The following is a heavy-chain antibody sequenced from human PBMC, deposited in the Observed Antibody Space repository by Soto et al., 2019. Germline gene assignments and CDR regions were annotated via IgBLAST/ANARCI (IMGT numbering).Heavy chain of an antibody. CDR3: AKGRLAALFDP. Sequence: GGSLRLSCAASGFTFSDYWMKWVRQAPGKGLEWVANIKQDGSEKYYVDSVKGRFTISRDNAKKSLYLQMNSLRAEDTAVYYCAKGRLAALFDPWGQGTLVTVSS. J-gene: IGHJ5*02. CDR2: IKQDGSEK. CDR1: GFTFSDYW. V-gene: IGHV3-7*01.